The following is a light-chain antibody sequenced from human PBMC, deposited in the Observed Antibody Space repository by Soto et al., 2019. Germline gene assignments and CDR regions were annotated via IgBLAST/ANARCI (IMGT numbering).Light chain of an antibody. CDR3: CSYSGTYTFV. CDR1: NSDIGTYNF. V-gene: IGLV2-11*01. Sequence: QSALTQPRSVSGSPGQSVTFYCIGTNSDIGTYNFVSWYQQYPGKAPKLMIYDVTKRPSGVPDRFSGSKSGNTASLTISGLQADVEADYYFCSYSGTYTFVFGGGTKLTVL. J-gene: IGLJ3*02. CDR2: DVT.